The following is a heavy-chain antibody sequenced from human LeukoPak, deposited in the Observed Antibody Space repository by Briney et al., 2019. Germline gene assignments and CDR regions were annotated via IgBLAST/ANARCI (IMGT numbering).Heavy chain of an antibody. CDR1: GFTFSSYE. V-gene: IGHV3-30*02. CDR2: IRYDGSNK. D-gene: IGHD6-19*01. Sequence: PGGSLRLSCAASGFTFSSYEMNWVRQAPGKGLEWVAFIRYDGSNKYYADSVKGRFTISRDNAKNSLYLQMNSLRAEDTAVYYCASYSVGIAVAGTLVDYWGQGTLVTVSS. J-gene: IGHJ4*02. CDR3: ASYSVGIAVAGTLVDY.